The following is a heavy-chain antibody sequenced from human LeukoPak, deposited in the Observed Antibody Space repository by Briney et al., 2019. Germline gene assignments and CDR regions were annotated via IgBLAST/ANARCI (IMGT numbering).Heavy chain of an antibody. CDR1: GYTFTGYY. V-gene: IGHV1-2*02. D-gene: IGHD6-19*01. CDR2: INPNSGGT. CDR3: ARIAVAGSQTYDY. Sequence: VASVKVSCKASGYTFTGYYMHWVRQAPGQGLEWMGWINPNSGGTNYAQKFQGRVTMTRDTSISTAYMELSRLRSDDTAVYYCARIAVAGSQTYDYWGQGTLVTVSS. J-gene: IGHJ4*02.